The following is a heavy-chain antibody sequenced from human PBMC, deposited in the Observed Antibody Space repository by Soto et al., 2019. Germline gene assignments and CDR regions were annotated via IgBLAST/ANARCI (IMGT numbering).Heavy chain of an antibody. Sequence: SETLSLTCAVYGVSFSGYYWSWIRQPPGKGLEWIGEINHSGSTNYNPSLKSRVTISVDTSKNQFSLKLSSVTAADTAVYYCARVGASVVVPAAPSFSYMDVWAKGPRSPSP. D-gene: IGHD2-2*01. CDR2: INHSGST. CDR1: GVSFSGYY. V-gene: IGHV4-34*01. J-gene: IGHJ6*03. CDR3: ARVGASVVVPAAPSFSYMDV.